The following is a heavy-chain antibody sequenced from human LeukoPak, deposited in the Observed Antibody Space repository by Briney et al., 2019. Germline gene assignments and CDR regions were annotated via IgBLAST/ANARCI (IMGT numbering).Heavy chain of an antibody. CDR3: ARFGYVAAVDL. CDR2: INPAGTET. CDR1: GFSFSAYW. V-gene: IGHV3-7*01. Sequence: GGSLRLSCAASGFSFSAYWMTWVRQAPGTGLEWVTNINPAGTETYYVDPVKGRFTISRDNAKNLLYLQMNSLRAEDTAVYYCARFGYVAAVDLWGQGTLVTVSS. D-gene: IGHD2-15*01. J-gene: IGHJ4*02.